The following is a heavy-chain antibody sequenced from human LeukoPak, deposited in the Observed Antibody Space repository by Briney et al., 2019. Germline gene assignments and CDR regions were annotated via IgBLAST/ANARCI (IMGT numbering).Heavy chain of an antibody. Sequence: GGSLRLSCAASGFPFINSEMNWVRQPPGKGLEWVSYISVSGASIYYADSVRGRFTISRDNAKNSLYLQMNSLTVEDTAIYYGAKDPNINWGQGTLVTVSS. V-gene: IGHV3-48*03. J-gene: IGHJ4*02. CDR2: ISVSGASI. D-gene: IGHD1-14*01. CDR1: GFPFINSE. CDR3: AKDPNIN.